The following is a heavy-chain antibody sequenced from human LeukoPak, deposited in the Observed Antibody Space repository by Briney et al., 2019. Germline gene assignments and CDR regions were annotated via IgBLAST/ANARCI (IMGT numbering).Heavy chain of an antibody. CDR2: ISSSSSYI. V-gene: IGHV3-21*01. Sequence: GGSLRLSCAASGFTFSSYSMNWVRQAPGKGLEWVSSISSSSSYIYYADSVKGRFTISRDNAKNSLYLQMNSLRAEGTAVYYCAKDLYDIVVVPAAISYWGQGTLVTVSS. D-gene: IGHD2-2*01. CDR1: GFTFSSYS. J-gene: IGHJ4*02. CDR3: AKDLYDIVVVPAAISY.